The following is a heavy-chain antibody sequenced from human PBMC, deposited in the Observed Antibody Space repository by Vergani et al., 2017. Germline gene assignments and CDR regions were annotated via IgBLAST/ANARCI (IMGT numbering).Heavy chain of an antibody. Sequence: EVQLVETGGGLIQPGGSLRLSCAASGFTVSTNYMTWVRQAPGKGLEWVSIIYSDGSTYYADSVKGRFTISRDNYKNMLYLQMNSLRAEDTAVYYCARLSYDTTPYLQGGYDCWGQGTLVSVSS. CDR1: GFTVSTNY. CDR3: ARLSYDTTPYLQGGYDC. J-gene: IGHJ4*02. D-gene: IGHD3-22*01. V-gene: IGHV3-53*02. CDR2: IYSDGST.